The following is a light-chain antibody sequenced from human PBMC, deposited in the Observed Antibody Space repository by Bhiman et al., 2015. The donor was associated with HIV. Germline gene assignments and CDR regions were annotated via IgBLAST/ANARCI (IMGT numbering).Light chain of an antibody. J-gene: IGLJ2*01. Sequence: SYELTQPSSVSVSPGQTARITCSGDILAKKYARWFQQKPGQAPVLVIYKDTERPSEIPDRFYGSSSGTTVTLTISGAQLEDEADYYCYSAADNNVLFGGGTKLTVL. CDR1: ILAKKY. V-gene: IGLV3-27*01. CDR3: YSAADNNVL. CDR2: KDT.